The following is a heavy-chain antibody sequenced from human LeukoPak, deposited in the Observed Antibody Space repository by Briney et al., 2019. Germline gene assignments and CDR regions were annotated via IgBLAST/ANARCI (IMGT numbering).Heavy chain of an antibody. J-gene: IGHJ4*02. CDR1: GFTFGDYA. D-gene: IGHD3-10*01. CDR2: IRSKAYGGTT. Sequence: GGSLRLSCTASGFTFGDYAMSWVRQAPGKGLEWVGFIRSKAYGGTTEYAASVKGRFTISRDDSKGIAYLQMNSLKTEDTAVYYCTRVAGGYYGPGSTTWGQGTLVTVSS. V-gene: IGHV3-49*04. CDR3: TRVAGGYYGPGSTT.